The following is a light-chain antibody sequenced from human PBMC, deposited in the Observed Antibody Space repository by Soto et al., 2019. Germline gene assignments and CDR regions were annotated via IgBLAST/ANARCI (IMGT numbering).Light chain of an antibody. V-gene: IGKV1-39*01. Sequence: DIPMTQSPSSLSASVGDRVTITCRASQSISTYLNWYQQKPGKAPKLLIYTASSLQSGVPSRFSGSGSGTDFTLTISSLQPEDFATYYCQQSYNTPRTFGQGTKLEI. CDR1: QSISTY. CDR3: QQSYNTPRT. CDR2: TAS. J-gene: IGKJ2*01.